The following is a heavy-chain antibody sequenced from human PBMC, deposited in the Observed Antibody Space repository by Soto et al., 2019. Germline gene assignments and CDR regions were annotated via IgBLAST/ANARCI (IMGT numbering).Heavy chain of an antibody. J-gene: IGHJ5*02. CDR2: ISGSGGST. CDR3: ARLPIAAAGPGGSYNWFDP. V-gene: IGHV3-23*01. CDR1: GFTFSSYA. D-gene: IGHD6-13*01. Sequence: GGSLRLSCAASGFTFSSYAMSWVRQAPGKGLEWVSAISGSGGSTYYADSVKGRFTISRDNSKNTLYLQMNSLRAEDTAVYYCARLPIAAAGPGGSYNWFDPWGQGTLVTVSS.